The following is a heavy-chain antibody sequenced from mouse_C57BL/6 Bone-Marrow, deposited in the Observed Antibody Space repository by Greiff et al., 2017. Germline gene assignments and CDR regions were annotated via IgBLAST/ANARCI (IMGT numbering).Heavy chain of an antibody. J-gene: IGHJ3*01. D-gene: IGHD1-1*01. Sequence: EVQLPQSGAELVRPGASVKLSCTASGFNIKDDYMPWVKQRPDQGLEWIGWIDPETGDTEYASKFQGKATITADTSSNTAYLQRSSLTSEDTAVYYCTGSQAWFAYWGQGTLVTVSA. CDR3: TGSQAWFAY. V-gene: IGHV14-4*01. CDR1: GFNIKDDY. CDR2: IDPETGDT.